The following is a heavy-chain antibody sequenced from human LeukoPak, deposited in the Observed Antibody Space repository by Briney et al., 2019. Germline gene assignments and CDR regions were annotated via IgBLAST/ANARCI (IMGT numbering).Heavy chain of an antibody. D-gene: IGHD6-13*01. CDR1: GFTFSSYA. CDR3: ARDKYSSSWYRSDLGY. V-gene: IGHV3-30*04. CDR2: ISYDGSNK. J-gene: IGHJ4*02. Sequence: PGGSLRLSCTAPGFTFSSYAMHWVRQAPGKGLEWVAVISYDGSNKYYADSVKGRFTISRDNSKNTLYLQMNSLRAEDTAVYYCARDKYSSSWYRSDLGYWGQGTLVTVSS.